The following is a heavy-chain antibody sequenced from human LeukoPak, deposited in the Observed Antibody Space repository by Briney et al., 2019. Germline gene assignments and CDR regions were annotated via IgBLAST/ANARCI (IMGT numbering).Heavy chain of an antibody. Sequence: GGSLRLSCAASGFTFSSYAMSWVRQAPGKGLEWVSSISSSSVYISYADSVKGRFTISRDNAKNSLYLQMNSLRAEDTAVYYCARDSSSVPDYWGQGTTVTVSS. D-gene: IGHD6-6*01. CDR2: ISSSSVYI. V-gene: IGHV3-21*01. J-gene: IGHJ4*03. CDR1: GFTFSSYA. CDR3: ARDSSSVPDY.